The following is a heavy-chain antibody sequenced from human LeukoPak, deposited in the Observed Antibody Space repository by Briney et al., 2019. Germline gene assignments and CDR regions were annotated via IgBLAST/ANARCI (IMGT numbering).Heavy chain of an antibody. CDR2: ISGSGDNT. Sequence: AGGSLRLSCAASGFTFSSYGMTWVRQAPGKGLEWVSTISGSGDNTYYADSVKGRFTISRDNSKNTLYLQMNSLRAEDTAVYYCARDLSSGWTDAFDIWGQGTMVTVSS. CDR3: ARDLSSGWTDAFDI. D-gene: IGHD6-19*01. V-gene: IGHV3-23*01. J-gene: IGHJ3*02. CDR1: GFTFSSYG.